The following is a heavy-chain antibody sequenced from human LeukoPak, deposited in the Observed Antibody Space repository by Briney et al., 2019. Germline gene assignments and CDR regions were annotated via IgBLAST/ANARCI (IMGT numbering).Heavy chain of an antibody. CDR2: SNHSGST. Sequence: SETLSLTCAVSDGSFGPYYWSWIRQPPGKGLEYIGESNHSGSTNYNPSLKGRVTISVDRSKNQFSLNLNFVTAADTALYYCARGDGSGSGRWFDPWGQGTLITVSS. V-gene: IGHV4-34*01. J-gene: IGHJ5*02. D-gene: IGHD3-10*01. CDR3: ARGDGSGSGRWFDP. CDR1: DGSFGPYY.